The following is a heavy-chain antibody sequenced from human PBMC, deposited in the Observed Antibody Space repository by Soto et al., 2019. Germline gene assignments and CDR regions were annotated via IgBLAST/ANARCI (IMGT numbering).Heavy chain of an antibody. Sequence: PSETLSLTCTVSGGSVSSYYWSWIRQSPGKGLEWIGYIYYSGSTKYKPSLKSRVTMSVDTSKNQFSLRLTSLTAADTAVYYCARDARSYGSGSRGFDSWGQGTLVTVSS. V-gene: IGHV4-59*02. CDR3: ARDARSYGSGSRGFDS. CDR1: GGSVSSYY. D-gene: IGHD3-10*01. CDR2: IYYSGST. J-gene: IGHJ5*01.